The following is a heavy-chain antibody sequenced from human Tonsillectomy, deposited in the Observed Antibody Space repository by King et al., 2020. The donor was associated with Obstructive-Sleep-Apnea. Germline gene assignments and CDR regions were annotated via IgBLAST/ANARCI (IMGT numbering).Heavy chain of an antibody. CDR1: GGTFSSYA. D-gene: IGHD1-26*01. CDR3: ASTGGVVGATNYFDY. CDR2: IIPILGIA. V-gene: IGHV1-69*10. J-gene: IGHJ4*02. Sequence: QLVQSGAEVKKPGSSVKVSCKASGGTFSSYAISWVRQAPGQGLEWMGGIIPILGIANYAQKFQGRVTITADKSTSTAYMGRSSLRSEDTAVYYCASTGGVVGATNYFDYWGQGTLVTVSS.